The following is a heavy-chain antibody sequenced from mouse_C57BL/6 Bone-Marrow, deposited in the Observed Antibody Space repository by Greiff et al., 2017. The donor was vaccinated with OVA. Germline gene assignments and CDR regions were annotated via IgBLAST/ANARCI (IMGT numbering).Heavy chain of an antibody. CDR2: ISYDGSN. V-gene: IGHV3-6*01. Sequence: EVQLQESGPGLVKPSQSLSLTCSVTGYSITSGYYWNWIRQFPGNKLEWMGYISYDGSNNYNPSLKNRISITRDTSKNQFFLKLNSVTTEDTATYYCARHGNTDYWGQGTSVTVSS. CDR3: ARHGNTDY. D-gene: IGHD2-1*01. J-gene: IGHJ4*01. CDR1: GYSITSGYY.